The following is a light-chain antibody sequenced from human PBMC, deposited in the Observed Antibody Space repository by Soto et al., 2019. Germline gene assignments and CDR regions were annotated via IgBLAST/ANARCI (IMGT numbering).Light chain of an antibody. V-gene: IGLV2-14*01. CDR3: CSYTSLSTVV. CDR1: SSDVGGYNH. Sequence: QSALTQPASVSGSPGQSITISCTGTSSDVGGYNHVSWYQHSPGKAPKLILFAVSDRPSGVAHRCSGSKSGNTASLTISGLQAEYEADYYCCSYTSLSTVVFGGGTKLTVL. CDR2: AVS. J-gene: IGLJ2*01.